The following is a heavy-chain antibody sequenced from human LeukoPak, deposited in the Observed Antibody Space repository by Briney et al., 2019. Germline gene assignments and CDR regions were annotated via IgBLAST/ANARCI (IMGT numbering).Heavy chain of an antibody. D-gene: IGHD3-22*01. CDR3: ARVNNYYDSSGYLYYFDY. J-gene: IGHJ4*02. Sequence: SETLSLTCTVSGGSISNYYWSWIRQPAGKGLEWIGRIYTSGSTNYNPSLKSRVTMSVDTSKNQFSLKLSSVTAADTAVYYCARVNNYYDSSGYLYYFDYWGQGTLVTVSS. V-gene: IGHV4-4*07. CDR2: IYTSGST. CDR1: GGSISNYY.